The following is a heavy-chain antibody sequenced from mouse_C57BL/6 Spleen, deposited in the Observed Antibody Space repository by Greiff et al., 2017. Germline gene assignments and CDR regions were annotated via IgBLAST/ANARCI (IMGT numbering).Heavy chain of an antibody. V-gene: IGHV3-6*01. Sequence: EVHVKQSGRGFVQPSQSLSLTCAVTGYSFTSGYYWYWLRPLPGKQLEWMGFISDDGSNYYKPSLKNRITITRDTSKNQFFLKLNPVTTEDTATYYCARRRQSYDLDYWGQGTSLTVSS. CDR2: ISDDGSN. CDR1: GYSFTSGYY. D-gene: IGHD2-14*01. CDR3: ARRRQSYDLDY. J-gene: IGHJ2*02.